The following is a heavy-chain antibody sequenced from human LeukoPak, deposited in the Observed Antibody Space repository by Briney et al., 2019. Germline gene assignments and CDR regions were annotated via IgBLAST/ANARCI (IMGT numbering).Heavy chain of an antibody. J-gene: IGHJ4*02. CDR3: ARLRLGELSLLDY. V-gene: IGHV3-21*01. CDR2: ITITSDYK. D-gene: IGHD3-16*02. Sequence: GGSLRLSCAVSGFTFTSYNMNWVRQAPGKGLEWVSSITITSDYKYYADTVKGRFTISRDNAKNSLYLQMSSLRAEDRAVYYCARLRLGELSLLDYWGQGTLVTVSS. CDR1: GFTFTSYN.